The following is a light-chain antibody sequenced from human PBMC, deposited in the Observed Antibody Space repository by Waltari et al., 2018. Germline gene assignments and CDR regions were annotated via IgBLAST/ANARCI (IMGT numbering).Light chain of an antibody. Sequence: DIVMTQSPDSLAVSLGERATITCKSSQSVLHTDNKNFLAWYQQRPGQPPKLLISWASIRESGVPDRSSGSGSGTDFTLTISSLQAEDVAVYFCQQYYSTWTFGQGTKVEVK. CDR2: WAS. CDR1: QSVLHTDNKNF. V-gene: IGKV4-1*01. CDR3: QQYYSTWT. J-gene: IGKJ1*01.